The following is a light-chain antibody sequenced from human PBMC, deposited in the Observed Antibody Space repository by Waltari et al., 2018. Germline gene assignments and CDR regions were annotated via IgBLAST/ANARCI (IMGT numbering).Light chain of an antibody. CDR1: QNINNY. Sequence: DIQMTQSPSSLSASVGDSVTITCRASQNINNYLHWYQQKPGKATTLLIYSASGLQNGVPSRFSASGFGTDFALTISSLQPEDFATYYCQQSYSSLTWTFGQGTTV. J-gene: IGKJ1*01. V-gene: IGKV1-39*01. CDR2: SAS. CDR3: QQSYSSLTWT.